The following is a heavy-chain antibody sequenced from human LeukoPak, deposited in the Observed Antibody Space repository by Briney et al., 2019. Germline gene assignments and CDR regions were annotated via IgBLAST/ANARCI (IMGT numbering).Heavy chain of an antibody. CDR2: IKQDGSEK. CDR1: GFSFSIYW. Sequence: PGGSLRLSCAASGFSFSIYWMSWVRQAPGKGLEWMAYIKQDGSEKYYVDSVKGRFTISRDNAKNSLFLQMNSLRVEDTAVYYCAREGGFCSGGSCWGAFDIWGQGTMVTVSP. J-gene: IGHJ3*02. CDR3: AREGGFCSGGSCWGAFDI. D-gene: IGHD2-15*01. V-gene: IGHV3-7*01.